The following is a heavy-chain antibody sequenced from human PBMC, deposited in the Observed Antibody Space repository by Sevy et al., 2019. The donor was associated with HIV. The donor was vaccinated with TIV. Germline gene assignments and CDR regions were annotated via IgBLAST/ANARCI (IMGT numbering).Heavy chain of an antibody. CDR1: GFTFSSYA. V-gene: IGHV3-30*04. CDR3: TRDIVVVVAATHYYYYYGMDV. CDR2: ISYDGSNK. J-gene: IGHJ6*02. Sequence: GGSLRLSCAASGFTFSSYAMHWVRQAPGKGLEWVAVISYDGSNKYYADSVKGRFTISRDNSKNTLYLQMNSLRAEDTAVYYCTRDIVVVVAATHYYYYYGMDVWGQGTTVTVSS. D-gene: IGHD2-15*01.